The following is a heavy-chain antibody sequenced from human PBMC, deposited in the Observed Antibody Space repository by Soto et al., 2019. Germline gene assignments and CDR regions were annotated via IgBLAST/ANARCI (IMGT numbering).Heavy chain of an antibody. Sequence: HPGGSLRLSCAASGFTFSSYAMSWLRQAPGKGLEWVSAISGSGGSTYYADSVKGRFTISRDNSKNTLYLQMNSLRAEDTAVYYCAKDQTYYDFWSGYHLYYFDSWGQGT. V-gene: IGHV3-23*01. J-gene: IGHJ4*02. CDR2: ISGSGGST. CDR1: GFTFSSYA. CDR3: AKDQTYYDFWSGYHLYYFDS. D-gene: IGHD3-3*01.